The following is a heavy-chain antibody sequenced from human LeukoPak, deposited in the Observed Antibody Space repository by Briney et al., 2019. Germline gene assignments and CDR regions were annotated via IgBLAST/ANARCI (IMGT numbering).Heavy chain of an antibody. CDR1: GFSFRDYY. CDR3: ARDRRSPHSAYDWGHHDS. V-gene: IGHV3-11*01. D-gene: IGHD5-12*01. J-gene: IGHJ4*02. CDR2: INQNSYTI. Sequence: RTGRSLRLSCAASGFSFRDYYMTWSRQAPGNRLEWLSNINQNSYTIYYADSVKGRFTISRDNAKSSLYLHMNSLRVEDTAVYYCARDRRSPHSAYDWGHHDSWGQGTLVAVSS.